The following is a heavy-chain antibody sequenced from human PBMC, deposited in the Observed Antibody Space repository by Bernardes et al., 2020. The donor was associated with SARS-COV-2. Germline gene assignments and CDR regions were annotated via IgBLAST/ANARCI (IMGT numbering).Heavy chain of an antibody. J-gene: IGHJ6*02. CDR1: GGSISSYY. CDR2: ISYSGST. V-gene: IGHV4-59*01. Sequence: SETLSLTCTVSGGSISSYYWSWIRQPPGKGLEWIGYISYSGSTHYNPSLKSRVTISVDTSKNQFSLKLSSVTAADTAVYYCARDRGYNWNYYDYYGMDVWGQGTTVTVSS. CDR3: ARDRGYNWNYYDYYGMDV. D-gene: IGHD1-20*01.